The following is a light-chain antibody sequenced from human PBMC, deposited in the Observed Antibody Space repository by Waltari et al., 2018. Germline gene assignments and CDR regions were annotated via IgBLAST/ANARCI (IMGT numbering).Light chain of an antibody. J-gene: IGKJ5*01. V-gene: IGKV2-30*02. CDR1: QSLVHSDGNTY. Sequence: DAEMTQSPLSLPVPLGQPASISCRSSQSLVHSDGNTYVNWFHKRPGQSPRRLIYKVSRRESGVPDRFSGSGSGTDFTLKISRVEAEDVGIYYCMQGTHWPLTFGQGTRLEI. CDR3: MQGTHWPLT. CDR2: KVS.